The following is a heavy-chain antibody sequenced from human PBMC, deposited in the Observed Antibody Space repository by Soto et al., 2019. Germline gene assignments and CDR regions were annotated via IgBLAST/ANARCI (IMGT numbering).Heavy chain of an antibody. D-gene: IGHD6-19*01. V-gene: IGHV3-30*18. CDR3: AKDFRVSVAGNRKTTIDY. J-gene: IGHJ4*02. CDR2: ISYDGSNK. CDR1: GFNFSSYG. Sequence: GGSLRLSCADAGFNFSSYGAHWVRQVPGKGLEWVAVISYDGSNKYYADSVKGRFTISRDNSKNTLYLQMNSLRAEDTAVYDCAKDFRVSVAGNRKTTIDYWGQGT.